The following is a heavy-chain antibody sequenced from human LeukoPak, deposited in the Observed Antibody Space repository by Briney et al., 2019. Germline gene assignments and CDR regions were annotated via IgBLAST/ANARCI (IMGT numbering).Heavy chain of an antibody. J-gene: IGHJ4*02. D-gene: IGHD6-19*01. CDR3: ASGQWPYHFDY. Sequence: SDTLSLTCTVSGYSIPTYYSNWLPQSPTKALEWMGSIYYSAITHYNPSFKSRVIISIDTSKNQFSLKLSSVTAADTAVYYCASGQWPYHFDYWGQGNLVTVSS. CDR1: GYSIPTYY. V-gene: IGHV4-59*07. CDR2: IYYSAIT.